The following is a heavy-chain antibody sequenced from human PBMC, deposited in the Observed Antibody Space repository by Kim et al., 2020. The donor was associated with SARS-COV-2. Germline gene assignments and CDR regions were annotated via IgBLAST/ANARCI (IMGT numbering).Heavy chain of an antibody. J-gene: IGHJ4*02. CDR2: ISSSSRAI. CDR1: GFTISTYT. CDR3: ARAVMVLGRVYF. D-gene: IGHD2-8*02. Sequence: GGYLRLSCAASGFTISTYTMHWVRQAPGKGLEWVSCISSSSRAIYYADSVKGRFTISRDNAKNSLDLQMNSLRAEDTAIYFCARAVMVLGRVYFWGQGTL. V-gene: IGHV3-48*04.